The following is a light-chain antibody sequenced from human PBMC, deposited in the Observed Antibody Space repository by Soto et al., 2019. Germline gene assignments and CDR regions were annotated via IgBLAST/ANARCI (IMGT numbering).Light chain of an antibody. CDR1: QTVRNNY. J-gene: IGKJ4*01. Sequence: VLTQSPGTLSLSPGERATLSCRASQTVRNNYLAWYQQKPGQAPKLLIYDASSRATGIPDRVSGGGSGTDFILTISRLEPEDFAVYYCQQFSSYPLTFGGGTKVEIK. CDR3: QQFSSYPLT. CDR2: DAS. V-gene: IGKV3-20*01.